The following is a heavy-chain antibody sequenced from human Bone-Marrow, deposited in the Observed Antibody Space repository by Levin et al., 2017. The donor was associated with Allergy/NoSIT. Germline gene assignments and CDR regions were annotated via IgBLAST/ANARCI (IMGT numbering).Heavy chain of an antibody. Sequence: GESLKISCATSGFPFSNAYMSWVRQAPGKGLEWVGRIKSTTDGGTADYAAPVKARFTISRSDSEKTVYLQMNSLRTEDTAVYFCTTMDGGKVFTFDYWGQGTLVTVSS. J-gene: IGHJ4*02. V-gene: IGHV3-15*01. CDR2: IKSTTDGGTA. D-gene: IGHD4-23*01. CDR1: GFPFSNAY. CDR3: TTMDGGKVFTFDY.